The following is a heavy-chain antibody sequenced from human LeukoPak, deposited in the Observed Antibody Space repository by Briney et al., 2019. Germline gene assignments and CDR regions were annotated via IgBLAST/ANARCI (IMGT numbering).Heavy chain of an antibody. CDR2: IQTDGSDK. CDR3: AREDGPTYVGRFVH. V-gene: IGHV3-30*02. Sequence: GGSLRLSCAASGFTFSSYSMNWVRQAPDKGLEWVTFIQTDGSDKYYADSVKGRFTISRDNSKNTVFLQVNNVRAEDTAVYFCAREDGPTYVGRFVHWGQGTLVTVSS. CDR1: GFTFSSYS. D-gene: IGHD1-26*01. J-gene: IGHJ5*02.